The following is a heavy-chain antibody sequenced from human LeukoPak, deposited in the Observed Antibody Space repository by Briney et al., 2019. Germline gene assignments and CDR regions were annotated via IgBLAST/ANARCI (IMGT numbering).Heavy chain of an antibody. V-gene: IGHV1-18*01. D-gene: IGHD1-20*01. CDR1: GYTFTSYG. J-gene: IGHJ6*02. CDR3: ARITGTTSYYYYYGMDV. CDR2: ISAYNGNT. Sequence: ASVKVSCKASGYTFTSYGISWVRQAPGQGLEWMGWISAYNGNTNYAQKLQGRVTMTTDTSTSTAYMELRSLRSDDTAVYYCARITGTTSYYYYYGMDVWGQGTTVTVSS.